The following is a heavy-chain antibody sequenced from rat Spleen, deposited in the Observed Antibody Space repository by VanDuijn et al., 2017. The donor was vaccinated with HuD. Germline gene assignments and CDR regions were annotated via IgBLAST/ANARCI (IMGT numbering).Heavy chain of an antibody. Sequence: EVQLVESGGGLVQPGRSMKLSCAASGFTFSDYGMAWVLQAPTKGLEWVASISYNGVSTYYRDSVKGRFTVSRDNAKSTLYLQMDSLRSEDTATYYCARHVRRPHYFDYWGQGVMVTVSS. D-gene: IGHD1-11*01. V-gene: IGHV5-20*01. CDR1: GFTFSDYG. CDR3: ARHVRRPHYFDY. J-gene: IGHJ2*01. CDR2: ISYNGVST.